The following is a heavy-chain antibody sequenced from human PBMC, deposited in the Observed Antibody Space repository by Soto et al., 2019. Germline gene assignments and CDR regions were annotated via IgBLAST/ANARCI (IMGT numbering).Heavy chain of an antibody. D-gene: IGHD6-6*01. J-gene: IGHJ5*02. CDR3: ARDRQIVTLGWFDP. Sequence: GASVKVSCKACGWTFSSYAISWVRQAPGQGLEWMGGTIPIFGTANYAQKFQGRVTITADESTSTAYMELSSLRSEDTAVYYCARDRQIVTLGWFDPWGQGTLVTVSS. CDR1: GWTFSSYA. V-gene: IGHV1-69*13. CDR2: TIPIFGTA.